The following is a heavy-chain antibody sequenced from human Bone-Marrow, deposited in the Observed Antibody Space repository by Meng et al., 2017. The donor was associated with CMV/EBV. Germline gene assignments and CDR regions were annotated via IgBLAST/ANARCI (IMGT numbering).Heavy chain of an antibody. D-gene: IGHD3-3*01. V-gene: IGHV3-23*01. J-gene: IGHJ4*02. CDR1: GFTFDDYG. Sequence: SGFTFDDYGMRWVRQAPGKGLEWVSASSGSGGSPYYADSVKGRFTISRDNSKNTLYLQMNSLRAEDTAVYYCAKDEWLLAGYYFDYWGQGTLVTVSS. CDR3: AKDEWLLAGYYFDY. CDR2: SSGSGGSP.